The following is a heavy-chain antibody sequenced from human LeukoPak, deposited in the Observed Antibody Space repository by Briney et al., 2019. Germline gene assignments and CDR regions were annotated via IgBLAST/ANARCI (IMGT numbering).Heavy chain of an antibody. Sequence: SETLSLTCTVSGGSISSHYWSWIRQPPGKGLEWIGYIYYSGSTNYNPSLKSRVTISVDTSKNQFSLKLSSVTAADTAVYYCARDYVAATPPYYYYGMDVWGQGTTVTVSS. CDR1: GGSISSHY. V-gene: IGHV4-59*11. CDR2: IYYSGST. CDR3: ARDYVAATPPYYYYGMDV. J-gene: IGHJ6*02. D-gene: IGHD2-15*01.